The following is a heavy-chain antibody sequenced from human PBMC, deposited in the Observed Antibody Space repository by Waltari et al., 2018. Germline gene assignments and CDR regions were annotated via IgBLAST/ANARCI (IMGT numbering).Heavy chain of an antibody. J-gene: IGHJ6*03. CDR3: ARSVTTGSGYMDV. V-gene: IGHV3-33*01. CDR1: GFIFPSSG. D-gene: IGHD4-17*01. Sequence: QVQLVESGGGGVQPGRSLRLSCSASGFIFPSSGMHWVRQAPGKGLEWVAVIWNDGSLKYYTDSVKGRFTISRDNSENTLYLQMSGLRPEDTAVYYCARSVTTGSGYMDVWGKGTTVTVSS. CDR2: IWNDGSLK.